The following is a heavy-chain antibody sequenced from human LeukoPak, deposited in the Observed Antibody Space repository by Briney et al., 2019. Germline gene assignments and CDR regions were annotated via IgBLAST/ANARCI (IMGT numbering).Heavy chain of an antibody. Sequence: ASVKVSCKVSGYTLTELSMHWVRQAPGKGLEWMGGFDPEDGETICAQKFQGRVTMTEDTSTDTAYMELSSLRSEDTAVYYCATRSGLWFGGRKDAFDIWGQGTMVTVSS. CDR3: ATRSGLWFGGRKDAFDI. CDR1: GYTLTELS. CDR2: FDPEDGET. D-gene: IGHD3-10*01. J-gene: IGHJ3*02. V-gene: IGHV1-24*01.